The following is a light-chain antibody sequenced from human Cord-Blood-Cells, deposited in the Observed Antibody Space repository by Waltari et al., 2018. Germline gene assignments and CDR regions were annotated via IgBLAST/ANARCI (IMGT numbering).Light chain of an antibody. CDR1: QSLLHSNGYNY. CDR3: MQALQTPYT. J-gene: IGKJ2*01. Sequence: DIVMTQSPLSLPVTPGEPASISCRSSQSLLHSNGYNYLDWYLQKPGQSPQLLIYLGSNRASGVPDRFSGSGPGTDFTLKISRVEAEDVGVYYCMQALQTPYTFGQRTKLEIK. V-gene: IGKV2-28*01. CDR2: LGS.